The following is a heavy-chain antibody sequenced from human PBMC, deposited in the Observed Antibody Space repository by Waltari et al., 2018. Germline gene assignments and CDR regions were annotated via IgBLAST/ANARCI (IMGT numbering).Heavy chain of an antibody. CDR3: ARDNRQWLAPGGAFDI. J-gene: IGHJ3*02. CDR1: GFTVSSNY. V-gene: IGHV3-53*01. D-gene: IGHD6-19*01. CDR2: IYSGGST. Sequence: EVQLVESGGGLIQPGGSLRLSCAASGFTVSSNYMSWVRQAPGKGLGGVSVIYSGGSTYYADSVKGRFTISRDNSKNTLYLQMNSLRAEDTAVYYCARDNRQWLAPGGAFDIWGQGTMVTVSS.